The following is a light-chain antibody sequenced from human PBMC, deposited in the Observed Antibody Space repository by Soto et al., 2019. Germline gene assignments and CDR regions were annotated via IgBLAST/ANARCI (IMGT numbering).Light chain of an antibody. J-gene: IGLJ2*01. V-gene: IGLV1-40*01. Sequence: QSALTQPPSMSGAPGQRVTISCTGSSSNIGTGYDVHWYQQLPGTVPKLLIYGNNNRPSGVPDRFSGSKSGSSASLAITGLQAEDEAVYYCQSYNIIVNVVFGGGTKLTVL. CDR3: QSYNIIVNVV. CDR2: GNN. CDR1: SSNIGTGYD.